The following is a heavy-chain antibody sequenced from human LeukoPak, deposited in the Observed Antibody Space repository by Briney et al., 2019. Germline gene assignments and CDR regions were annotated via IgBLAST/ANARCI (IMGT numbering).Heavy chain of an antibody. D-gene: IGHD2-21*02. CDR3: ARDYCTRGGDCYKEDLFNP. J-gene: IGHJ5*02. Sequence: KVSCKASGYTFAIYGISWVRQAPGQGLEWMAWISPYDGDTNYAQNFEGGVTMTTETSTSTAYMELRSLRSDDTAIYYCARDYCTRGGDCYKEDLFNPWGQGTLVTVSS. CDR1: GYTFAIYG. V-gene: IGHV1-18*01. CDR2: ISPYDGDT.